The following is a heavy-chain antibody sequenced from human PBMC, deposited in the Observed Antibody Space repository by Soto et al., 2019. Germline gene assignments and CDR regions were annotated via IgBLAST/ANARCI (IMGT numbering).Heavy chain of an antibody. D-gene: IGHD3-10*01. CDR1: GYIFVNYG. CDR2: INTGNGNT. V-gene: IGHV1-3*04. Sequence: GASVKVSCKASGYIFVNYGIAWVRQAPGQRLEWMGWINTGNGNTKYSQKFQVRVTITRDKSTSTAYMELSSLRSEDTAVYYCARAYYGYIDYWGQGTLVTVSS. CDR3: ARAYYGYIDY. J-gene: IGHJ4*02.